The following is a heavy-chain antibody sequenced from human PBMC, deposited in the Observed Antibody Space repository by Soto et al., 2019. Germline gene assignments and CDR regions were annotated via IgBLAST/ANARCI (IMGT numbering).Heavy chain of an antibody. Sequence: EVQLVESGGGLVKPGGSLRLSCAASGFTFSSYSMNWVRQAPGKGLEWVSSISSSSSYIYYADSVKGRFTISRDNAKNSLYPQMNSLRAEDTAVYYCARDSASSYGSGRFFDYWGQGTLVTVSS. CDR1: GFTFSSYS. CDR2: ISSSSSYI. CDR3: ARDSASSYGSGRFFDY. J-gene: IGHJ4*02. V-gene: IGHV3-21*01. D-gene: IGHD3-10*01.